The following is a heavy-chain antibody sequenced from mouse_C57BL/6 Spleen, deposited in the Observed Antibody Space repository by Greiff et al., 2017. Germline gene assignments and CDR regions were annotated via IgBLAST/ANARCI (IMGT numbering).Heavy chain of an antibody. CDR3: TTGYYYGSSYGY. V-gene: IGHV14-4*01. J-gene: IGHJ2*01. CDR2: IDPENGDT. D-gene: IGHD1-1*01. Sequence: LEESGAELVRPGASVKLSCTASGFNIKDDYMHWVKQRPEQGLEWIGWIDPENGDTEYASKFQGKATITADTSSNTAYLQLSSLTSEDTAVYYCTTGYYYGSSYGYWGQGTTLTVSS. CDR1: GFNIKDDY.